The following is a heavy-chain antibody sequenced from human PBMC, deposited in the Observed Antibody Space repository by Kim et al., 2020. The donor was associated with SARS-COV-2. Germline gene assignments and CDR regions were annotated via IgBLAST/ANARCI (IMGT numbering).Heavy chain of an antibody. D-gene: IGHD2-2*01. J-gene: IGHJ4*02. CDR3: ASYCSSTSCYLRVNY. Sequence: GGSLRLSCAASGFTFDDYVMHWVRQAPGKGLEWVSGISWNSGSIGYADSVKGRFTISRDNAKNSLYLQMNSLRAEDTALYYCASYCSSTSCYLRVNYWGQGTLVTVSS. V-gene: IGHV3-9*01. CDR2: ISWNSGSI. CDR1: GFTFDDYV.